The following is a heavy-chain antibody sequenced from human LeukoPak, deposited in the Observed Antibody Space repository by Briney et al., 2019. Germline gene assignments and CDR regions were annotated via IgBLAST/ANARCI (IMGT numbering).Heavy chain of an antibody. D-gene: IGHD6-19*01. V-gene: IGHV3-23*01. CDR3: ARWAGYSSGSPGFDY. J-gene: IGHJ4*02. CDR2: ISGSGDNT. Sequence: PGGSLRLSCAASGFTFGSYSMSWVRQAPGKGLEWVSSISGSGDNTYYADSVKGRFTISRDNSKKTLYLQMNSLRAEDTAVYYCARWAGYSSGSPGFDYWGQGTLVTVSP. CDR1: GFTFGSYS.